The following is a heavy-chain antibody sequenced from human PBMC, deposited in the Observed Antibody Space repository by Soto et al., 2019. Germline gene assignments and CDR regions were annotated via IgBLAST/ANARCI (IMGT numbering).Heavy chain of an antibody. V-gene: IGHV3-73*01. D-gene: IGHD6-13*01. CDR2: IRSKANSYAT. J-gene: IGHJ6*02. CDR3: TRHSGYSSSWYTHYYGMDV. Sequence: GGSLRLSCAASGFTFSGSAMHWVRQASGKGLEWVGRIRSKANSYATAYAASVKGRFTISRDDSKNTAYLQMNSLKTEDTAVYYCTRHSGYSSSWYTHYYGMDVWGQGTTVTVSS. CDR1: GFTFSGSA.